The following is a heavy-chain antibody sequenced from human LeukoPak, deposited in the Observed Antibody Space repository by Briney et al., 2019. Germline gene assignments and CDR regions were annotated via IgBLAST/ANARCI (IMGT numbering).Heavy chain of an antibody. D-gene: IGHD5-18*01. CDR3: ANKVAMVKGGFGY. CDR2: IDDSGVIR. V-gene: IGHV3-23*01. Sequence: PGGSLRLSCAASGFTCKTHAMSWVRQAPGKGLEWVSRIDDSGVIRSYADCVKGRFTISRDNSKMTLTLQMNSLRAEDTAVYYCANKVAMVKGGFGYWGQGTLDTVSS. J-gene: IGHJ4*02. CDR1: GFTCKTHA.